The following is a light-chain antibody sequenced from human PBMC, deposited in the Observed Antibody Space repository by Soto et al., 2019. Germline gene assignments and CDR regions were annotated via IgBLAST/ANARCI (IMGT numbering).Light chain of an antibody. CDR2: END. J-gene: IGLJ2*01. CDR1: SSNIGNNY. V-gene: IGLV1-51*02. CDR3: GTWDSSLSAVV. Sequence: QAVVTQPPSVSVAPGQKVTISCSGTSSNIGNNYVSWYQQLPGTAPKVLIYENDKRPSGIPDRFSGSKSGTSATLGITGLQTGDEADYYCGTWDSSLSAVVFGGGTKLTVL.